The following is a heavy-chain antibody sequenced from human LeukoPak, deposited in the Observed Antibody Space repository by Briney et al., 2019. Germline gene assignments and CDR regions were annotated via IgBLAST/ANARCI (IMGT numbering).Heavy chain of an antibody. D-gene: IGHD3-16*02. J-gene: IGHJ4*02. V-gene: IGHV4-4*07. CDR3: ARDSGKGDYVWGSYRYDSSRGYFDY. Sequence: PSETLSLTCTVSGGSISSYYWSWIRQPAGKGLEWIGRIYTSGSTNYNPSLKSRVTMSVDTSKNQFSLKLSSVTAADTAVYYCARDSGKGDYVWGSYRYDSSRGYFDYWGQGTLVTVSS. CDR1: GGSISSYY. CDR2: IYTSGST.